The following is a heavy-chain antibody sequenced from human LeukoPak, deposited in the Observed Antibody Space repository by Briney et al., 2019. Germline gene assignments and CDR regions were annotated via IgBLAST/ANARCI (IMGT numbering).Heavy chain of an antibody. J-gene: IGHJ4*02. CDR2: IGSCGATI. CDR1: GFTFSNYE. CDR3: ARDVGYFGSGSYPDYFDY. D-gene: IGHD3-10*01. Sequence: GGSLRLSCAASGFTFSNYEMNWVRQAPGKGLDWVSYIGSCGATIYYADSVKGRFTIFRDNAKNSLYLQMNSLRAEDTAVYYCARDVGYFGSGSYPDYFDYWGQGILVTVSS. V-gene: IGHV3-48*03.